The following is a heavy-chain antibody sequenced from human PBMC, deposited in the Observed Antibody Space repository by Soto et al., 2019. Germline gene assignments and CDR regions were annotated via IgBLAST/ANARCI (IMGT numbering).Heavy chain of an antibody. D-gene: IGHD3-16*01. V-gene: IGHV1-18*04. CDR3: ARVWGSYRAPSGGGGFDP. CDR1: GYTFTRNA. J-gene: IGHJ5*02. CDR2: ISAYNGEA. Sequence: QVQLVQSGAELKKPGASVKVSCAASGYTFTRNAITWVRQAPGQGLEWMGWISAYNGEASYAEKFQGRLTMTTDTSTSTAYMELRSLRSDDTAVYYCARVWGSYRAPSGGGGFDPWGQGTLVTVSS.